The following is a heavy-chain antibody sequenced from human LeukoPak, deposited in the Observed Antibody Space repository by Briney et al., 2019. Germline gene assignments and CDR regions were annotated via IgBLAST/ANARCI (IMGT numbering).Heavy chain of an antibody. CDR2: ITSSGSYI. CDR3: ARDQRGYSYTVDY. D-gene: IGHD5-18*01. CDR1: GFTFSIYT. V-gene: IGHV3-21*01. J-gene: IGHJ4*02. Sequence: GGSLRLSCAASGFTFSIYTMNWVRQAPGKGLEWVSSITSSGSYINYADSVKGRFTISRDSAKNSLYLQMNSLRAEDTAVYYCARDQRGYSYTVDYWGQGTLVTVSS.